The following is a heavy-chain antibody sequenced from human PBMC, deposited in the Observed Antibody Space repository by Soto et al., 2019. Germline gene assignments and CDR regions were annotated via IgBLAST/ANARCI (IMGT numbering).Heavy chain of an antibody. CDR3: ARDHTPPGSCYWYDAFDI. J-gene: IGHJ3*02. D-gene: IGHD2-8*02. Sequence: EVQLVESWGGLVQPGRSLRLSCGASGFTYSSYWMTWVRQAPGKGLEWVANIKEDGSEKNYVDSVKGRFTISRDNAKNSLYLHMNSLGAEDTAVYYRARDHTPPGSCYWYDAFDIWGQGTVVTVSS. CDR1: GFTYSSYW. CDR2: IKEDGSEK. V-gene: IGHV3-7*01.